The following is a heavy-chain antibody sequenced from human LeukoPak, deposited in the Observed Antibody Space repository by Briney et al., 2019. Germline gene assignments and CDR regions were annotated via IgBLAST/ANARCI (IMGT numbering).Heavy chain of an antibody. J-gene: IGHJ4*02. CDR1: GGSISIYY. V-gene: IGHV4-59*12. CDR2: IYNSGST. CDR3: ARGGSSWSEYYFDY. D-gene: IGHD6-13*01. Sequence: SETLSLTCTVSGGSISIYYWSWIRQPPGKGLEWIGYIYNSGSTTYNPSLKSRATILVDTSKNQFSLRLSSVTAADTAVYYCARGGSSWSEYYFDYWGQGTLVTVSS.